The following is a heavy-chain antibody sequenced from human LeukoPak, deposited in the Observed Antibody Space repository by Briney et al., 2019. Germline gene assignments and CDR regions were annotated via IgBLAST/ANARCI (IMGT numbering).Heavy chain of an antibody. CDR3: ARGYGYTSYFDF. J-gene: IGHJ4*02. CDR2: ISYGGSDK. D-gene: IGHD6-19*01. V-gene: IGHV3-30*01. CDR1: GFTFSSHT. Sequence: GGSLRLSCAASGFTFSSHTMHWVRQAPGKGLEWVAVISYGGSDKYFADSVEGRFTISRDNSKNTLYLQMNSLRAEDTTVYYCARGYGYTSYFDFWGQGTLVTVSS.